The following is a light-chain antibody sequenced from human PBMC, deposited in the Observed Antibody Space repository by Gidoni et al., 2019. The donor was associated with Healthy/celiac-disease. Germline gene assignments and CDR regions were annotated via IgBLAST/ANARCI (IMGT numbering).Light chain of an antibody. CDR3: QQYNNWPL. CDR1: QSVSSN. Sequence: ELVMPQSPATLSVSPGERATLSCRASQSVSSNLAWYQQKPGQAPRLLIYGASTRATGIPARFSGSGSGTEFTLTISSLQSEDFAVYYCQQYNNWPLFGQXTKLEIK. J-gene: IGKJ2*01. V-gene: IGKV3-15*01. CDR2: GAS.